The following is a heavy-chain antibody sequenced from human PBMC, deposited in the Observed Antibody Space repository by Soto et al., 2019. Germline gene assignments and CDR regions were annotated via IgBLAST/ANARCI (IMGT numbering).Heavy chain of an antibody. V-gene: IGHV1-18*01. CDR3: ARDRPPGSLYGMYA. Sequence: QIQLVQFGGEVARPGASVTVSCEASGYIFTTYGLSWVRQTPAHGLEWMGWISADSGYTQYAQFFQVRVTMTRDTSRNKEYMTLRDLTSDDTGIYYCARDRPPGSLYGMYAWGQGTAVTVSS. J-gene: IGHJ6*02. CDR1: GYIFTTYG. CDR2: ISADSGYT.